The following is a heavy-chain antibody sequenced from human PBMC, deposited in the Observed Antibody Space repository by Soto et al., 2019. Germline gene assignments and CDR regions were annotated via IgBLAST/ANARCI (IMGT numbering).Heavy chain of an antibody. V-gene: IGHV3-23*01. CDR1: GFTFNNYA. CDR2: IRHSGGFT. CDR3: AKDYFETKGPYFFDY. Sequence: VQLLESGGSLVQPGGSLRLSCAASGFTFNNYAMNCVRQAHGKRLEWVSAIRHSGGFTDYADSVKGRFTISRDNSKNTLYLHMNSLRAEDTALYYCAKDYFETKGPYFFDYWGQGTLVTVSS. J-gene: IGHJ4*02. D-gene: IGHD1-26*01.